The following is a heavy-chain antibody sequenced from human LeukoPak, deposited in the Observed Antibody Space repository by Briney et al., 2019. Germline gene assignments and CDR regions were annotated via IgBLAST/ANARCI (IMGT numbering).Heavy chain of an antibody. CDR1: GGSINSYY. V-gene: IGHV4-59*08. CDR2: IYSTGST. CDR3: ARLGRWLQFEYFDY. J-gene: IGHJ4*02. D-gene: IGHD5-24*01. Sequence: NTSETLSLTCTVSGGSINSYYWSWIRQPPGKGLEWIGYIYSTGSTNYNPSLNSRVTISVDTSKKHFSLKLRSVTAADTAVYYCARLGRWLQFEYFDYWGQGALVSASS.